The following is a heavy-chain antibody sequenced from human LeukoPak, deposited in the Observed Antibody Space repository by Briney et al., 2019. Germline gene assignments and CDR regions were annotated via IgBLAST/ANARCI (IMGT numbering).Heavy chain of an antibody. J-gene: IGHJ6*02. D-gene: IGHD3-10*01. Sequence: PGGSLRLSCAASGFTFSSYWMHWVRQAPGKGLEWVAFIRYDGSNKYYADSVKGRFTISRDNSKNTLYLQMNSLRAEDTAVYYCANGYYYGSGRTYGMDVWGQGTTVTVSS. CDR1: GFTFSSYW. V-gene: IGHV3-30*02. CDR3: ANGYYYGSGRTYGMDV. CDR2: IRYDGSNK.